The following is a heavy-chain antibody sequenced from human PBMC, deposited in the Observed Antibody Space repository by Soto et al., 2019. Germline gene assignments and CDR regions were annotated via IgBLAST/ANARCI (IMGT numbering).Heavy chain of an antibody. J-gene: IGHJ4*02. CDR1: DCYISDSQW. Sequence: SVTLHLTYTVSDCYISDSQWWSWFRMPPGKGLEWIGEISHTGTTNYNPSLESRVTMSVDKPKNQFSLNLTSVTAADTAVYYCARVISSREEYFDYWGQGTVVPVSS. D-gene: IGHD2-2*01. V-gene: IGHV4-4*02. CDR2: ISHTGTT. CDR3: ARVISSREEYFDY.